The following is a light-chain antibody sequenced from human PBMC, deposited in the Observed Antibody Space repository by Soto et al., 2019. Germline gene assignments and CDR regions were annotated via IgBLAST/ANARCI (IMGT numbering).Light chain of an antibody. Sequence: QSVLTQPASVSGSPGQSITISCTGTSSDVGGYYYVSWYQHHPGKAPKLLIYQVTSRPSGVSNRFSGSKSGNTTSLTISGIQADDEADYYCTSYSSSDIFYVFGTGTKVTVL. CDR2: QVT. CDR1: SSDVGGYYY. V-gene: IGLV2-14*01. CDR3: TSYSSSDIFYV. J-gene: IGLJ1*01.